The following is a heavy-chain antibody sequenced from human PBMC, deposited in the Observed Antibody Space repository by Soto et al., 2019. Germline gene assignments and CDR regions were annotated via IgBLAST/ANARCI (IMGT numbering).Heavy chain of an antibody. Sequence: PGGSLRLSCAASGFTFTNYRIHWVRQAPGKGLVWVARINSDGTRINYEDSVKGRFTISRDNAKNTVFLQMNSLRDEDSAVYFCARAGDWNYVQDFWGQGTLVTVSS. J-gene: IGHJ4*02. CDR3: ARAGDWNYVQDF. CDR2: INSDGTRI. D-gene: IGHD1-7*01. V-gene: IGHV3-74*01. CDR1: GFTFTNYR.